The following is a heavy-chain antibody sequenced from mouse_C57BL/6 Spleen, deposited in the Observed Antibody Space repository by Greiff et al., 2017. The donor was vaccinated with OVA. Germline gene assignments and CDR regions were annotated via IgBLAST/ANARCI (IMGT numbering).Heavy chain of an antibody. CDR2: IDPSDSYT. CDR3: ARKPGDY. V-gene: IGHV1-59*01. CDR1: GYTFTSYW. J-gene: IGHJ2*01. Sequence: QVQLKQPGAELVRPGTSVKLSCKASGYTFTSYWMHWVKQRPGQGLEWIGVIDPSDSYTNYNQKFKGKATLTVDTSSSTAYMQLSSLTSEDSAVYYCARKPGDYWGQGTTLTVSS.